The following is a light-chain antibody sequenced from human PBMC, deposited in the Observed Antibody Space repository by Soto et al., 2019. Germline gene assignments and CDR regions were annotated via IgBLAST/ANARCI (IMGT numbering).Light chain of an antibody. J-gene: IGKJ1*01. V-gene: IGKV1-39*01. Sequence: DIQMTQSPSSVSASVGDTVTITSRASQSVNKYLNWFQQKPGKSPTLLIYAASSLHGGVPSSFRGSGSGTDFTLTITNLQPEDFATYYCQHSDCTPRTFGQGTRVEV. CDR3: QHSDCTPRT. CDR1: QSVNKY. CDR2: AAS.